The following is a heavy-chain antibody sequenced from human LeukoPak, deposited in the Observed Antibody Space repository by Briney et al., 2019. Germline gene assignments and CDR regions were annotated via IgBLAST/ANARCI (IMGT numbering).Heavy chain of an antibody. CDR2: ISAYNGNT. V-gene: IGHV1-18*04. J-gene: IGHJ4*02. CDR1: GYTFTSYG. D-gene: IGHD3-9*01. Sequence: ASVKVSCKASGYTFTSYGISWVRQAPGQELEWMGWISAYNGNTNYAQKLQGRVTMTTDTSTSTAYMELRSLRSDDTAVYYCARGAKYYDILTGYRGNLALDYWGQGTLVTVSS. CDR3: ARGAKYYDILTGYRGNLALDY.